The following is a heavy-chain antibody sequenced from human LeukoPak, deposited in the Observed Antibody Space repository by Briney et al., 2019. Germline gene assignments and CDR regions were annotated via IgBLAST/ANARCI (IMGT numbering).Heavy chain of an antibody. CDR2: INPNSGGT. CDR1: GYTFTGYY. V-gene: IGHV1-2*02. D-gene: IGHD6-13*01. Sequence: ASVKVSCKASGYTFTGYYMHWVRQAPGQGLEWMGWINPNSGGTNYAQKFQGRVTMTRDTSISTAYMELSRLRSDDTAVYYCAKSRASGGYSSSWPYFDYWGQGTLVTVSS. J-gene: IGHJ4*02. CDR3: AKSRASGGYSSSWPYFDY.